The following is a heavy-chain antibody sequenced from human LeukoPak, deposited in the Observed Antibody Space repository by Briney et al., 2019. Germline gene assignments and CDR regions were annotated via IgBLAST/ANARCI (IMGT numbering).Heavy chain of an antibody. CDR1: GFTFSSYA. D-gene: IGHD1-26*01. Sequence: PGGSLRLSCVASGFTFSSYAMGWVRQAPGKGLEWVSAISGSGGSTYYADSVKGRFTISRDNSKNTLYLQMNSLRAEDTAVYYCAKDLPDRYSGSYYGYWGQGTLVTVSS. J-gene: IGHJ4*02. V-gene: IGHV3-23*01. CDR3: AKDLPDRYSGSYYGY. CDR2: ISGSGGST.